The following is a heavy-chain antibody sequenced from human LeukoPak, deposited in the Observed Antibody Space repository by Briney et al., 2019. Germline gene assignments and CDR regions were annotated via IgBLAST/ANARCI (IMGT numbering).Heavy chain of an antibody. V-gene: IGHV1-46*01. CDR1: GYTFTSYY. J-gene: IGHJ5*02. CDR2: INPSGGST. D-gene: IGHD5-24*01. Sequence: ASVKVSCKASGYTFTSYYMHWVRQAPGQGLEWTGIINPSGGSTSYAQKFQGRVTMTRDMSTSTVYMELSSLRSEDTAVYYCATLEMATTSDGHNWFDPWGQGTLVTVSS. CDR3: ATLEMATTSDGHNWFDP.